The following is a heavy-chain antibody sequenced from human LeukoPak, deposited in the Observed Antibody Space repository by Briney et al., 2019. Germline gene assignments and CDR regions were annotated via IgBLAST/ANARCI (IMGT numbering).Heavy chain of an antibody. CDR3: AGVSYDSSGYIGYYYYYYMDV. Sequence: GGSLRLSCAASGFTFSSSAMSWVRQAPGKGLEWVSSISGSGSGGSTYYADSVKGRFTISRDNSKNTLYLQMNSMRAEDTAVYYCAGVSYDSSGYIGYYYYYYMDVWGKGTTVTISS. CDR1: GFTFSSSA. CDR2: ISGSGSGGST. D-gene: IGHD3-22*01. V-gene: IGHV3-23*01. J-gene: IGHJ6*03.